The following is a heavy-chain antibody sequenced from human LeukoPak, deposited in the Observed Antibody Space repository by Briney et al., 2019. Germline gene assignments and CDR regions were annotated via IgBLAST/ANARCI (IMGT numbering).Heavy chain of an antibody. CDR2: FDPEDGET. CDR3: ATDLRSGLVQWLGYYYYGMDV. CDR1: GYTLTELS. V-gene: IGHV1-24*01. D-gene: IGHD6-19*01. Sequence: ASVKVSCKVSGYTLTELSMRWVRQAPGKGLEWMGGFDPEDGETIYAQKFQGRVTMTEDTSTDTAYMELSSLRSEDTAVYYCATDLRSGLVQWLGYYYYGMDVWGQGTTVTVSS. J-gene: IGHJ6*02.